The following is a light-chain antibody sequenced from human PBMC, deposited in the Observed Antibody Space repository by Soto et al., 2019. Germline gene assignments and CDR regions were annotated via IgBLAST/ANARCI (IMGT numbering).Light chain of an antibody. V-gene: IGLV2-11*01. Sequence: QSALTQPRSVSGSPGQSVTISCTGTSSDVGGYHSVSWYQQHPGKASKLMIYDVYKRPTGVPGRFSGSKSGNTASLTISGLQAEDEADYYCCSYADGQTLAFGGGTKLTVL. J-gene: IGLJ2*01. CDR1: SSDVGGYHS. CDR3: CSYADGQTLA. CDR2: DVY.